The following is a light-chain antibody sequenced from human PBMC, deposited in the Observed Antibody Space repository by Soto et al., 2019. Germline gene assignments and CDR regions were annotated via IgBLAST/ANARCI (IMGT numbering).Light chain of an antibody. CDR2: GVS. Sequence: DIQMTQSPSSLSASVGDTVSITCRANQTINNYLNWYQHKAGKTPKLLIYGVSRLQSGVPSRFSGSGSGTDFTLTITGLQPEDFATYYCQQSYTSPLLSFGGGTEVEFK. CDR3: QQSYTSPLLS. J-gene: IGKJ4*01. V-gene: IGKV1-39*01. CDR1: QTINNY.